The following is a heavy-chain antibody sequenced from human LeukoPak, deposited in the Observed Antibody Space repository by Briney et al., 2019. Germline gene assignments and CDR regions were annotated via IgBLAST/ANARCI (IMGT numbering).Heavy chain of an antibody. CDR3: ARVGATYGDPLEYDY. CDR1: GYSFTKYG. V-gene: IGHV1-18*01. J-gene: IGHJ4*02. CDR2: ISGYSGNT. Sequence: GASVTVSFKASGYSFTKYGINWVRQAHGQGLEWMGWISGYSGNTNYAPKLQGRVAMTTDTSTSTAYMELRSVTAADTGTYYCARVGATYGDPLEYDYWGQGTLVTVSS. D-gene: IGHD1-26*01.